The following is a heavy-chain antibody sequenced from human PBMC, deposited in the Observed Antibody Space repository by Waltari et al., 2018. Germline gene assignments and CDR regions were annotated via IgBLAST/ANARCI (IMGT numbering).Heavy chain of an antibody. Sequence: QVQLVQSGAEVKKPGASVKVSCKVSGYTLTELSMHWVRQAPGKGLEWMGGFYPEDGETIYSHKFQGRVTMTQDTSTDTSYMELSRLSSEDTAVYYCATGLRGYSYGNFDYWGQGTLVTVSS. CDR1: GYTLTELS. CDR2: FYPEDGET. CDR3: ATGLRGYSYGNFDY. V-gene: IGHV1-24*01. J-gene: IGHJ4*02. D-gene: IGHD5-18*01.